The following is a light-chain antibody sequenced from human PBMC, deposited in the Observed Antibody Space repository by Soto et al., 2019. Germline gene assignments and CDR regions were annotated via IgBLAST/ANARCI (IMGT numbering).Light chain of an antibody. J-gene: IGLJ1*01. CDR1: SSDVGGYNY. CDR3: SSFTSSSTYV. CDR2: DVT. Sequence: QSALTQPASVSGSPGQSIAISCTGTSSDVGGYNYVSWYQQHPGKAPKLIIYDVTNRPSGVSDRFSGSKSGNTASLTISGLQAEDEADYYCSSFTSSSTYVFGSATKVTVL. V-gene: IGLV2-14*01.